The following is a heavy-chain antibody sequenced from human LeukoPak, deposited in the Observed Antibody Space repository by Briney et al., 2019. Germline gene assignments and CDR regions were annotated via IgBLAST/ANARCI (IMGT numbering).Heavy chain of an antibody. CDR2: IYSGGSA. V-gene: IGHV3-53*01. CDR1: GFTVSSNY. D-gene: IGHD4-23*01. J-gene: IGHJ4*02. CDR3: AIQTTVVTPGDY. Sequence: GGSLRLSCAASGFTVSSNYMSWVRQAPGKGLEWVSVIYSGGSAYYADSVKGRFTISRDNSKNTLYLQMNSLRAEDTAMYYCAIQTTVVTPGDYWGQGTLVTVSS.